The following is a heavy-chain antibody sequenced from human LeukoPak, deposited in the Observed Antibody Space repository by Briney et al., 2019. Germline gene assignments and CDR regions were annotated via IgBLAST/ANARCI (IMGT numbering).Heavy chain of an antibody. CDR1: GGSISSYY. V-gene: IGHV4-59*01. D-gene: IGHD3-10*01. Sequence: PSETLSLTCTVSGGSISSYYWSWIRQPPGKGLEWIGYIYYTGSTNYNPSLESRVTISVDTSKNQFSLKLSSVTAADTAVYYCASSAMVRGVIRNCFDYWGQGTLVTVSS. J-gene: IGHJ4*02. CDR3: ASSAMVRGVIRNCFDY. CDR2: IYYTGST.